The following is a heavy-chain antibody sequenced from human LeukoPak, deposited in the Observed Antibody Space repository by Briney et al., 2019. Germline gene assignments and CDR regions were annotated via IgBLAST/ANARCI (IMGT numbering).Heavy chain of an antibody. V-gene: IGHV3-23*01. J-gene: IGHJ4*02. CDR3: AKDHSSGWPYCFPY. CDR1: GFTFSSYA. D-gene: IGHD6-19*01. CDR2: ISSSGGST. Sequence: GSLSLSCAASGFTFSSYAMSWVRPAPGKGLEWGSAISSSGGSTYYTDSVKGRFTISRDNSKNTLFLQMNSLRAEDTAVYYCAKDHSSGWPYCFPYWGQGTLVTVSS.